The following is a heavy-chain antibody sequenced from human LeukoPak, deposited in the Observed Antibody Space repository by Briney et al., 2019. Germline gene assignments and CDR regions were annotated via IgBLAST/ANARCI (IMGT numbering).Heavy chain of an antibody. V-gene: IGHV1-24*01. CDR2: FDPEDGET. CDR1: GYTLTELS. D-gene: IGHD3-3*01. Sequence: ASVKVSCKVSGYTLTELSTHWVRQAPGKGLEWMGGFDPEDGETIYAQKFQGRVTMTEDTSTDTAYMELSSLRSEDTAVYYCATAPRILRFLEWLPAPWFDPWGQGTLVTVSS. J-gene: IGHJ5*02. CDR3: ATAPRILRFLEWLPAPWFDP.